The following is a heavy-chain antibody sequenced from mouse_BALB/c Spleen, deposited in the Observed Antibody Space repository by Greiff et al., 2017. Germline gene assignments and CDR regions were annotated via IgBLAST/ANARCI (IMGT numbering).Heavy chain of an antibody. Sequence: EVKLVESGGGLVQPGGSLKLSCAASGFTFSSYGMSWVRQTPDKRLELVATINSNGGSTYYPDSVKGRFTISRDNAKNTLYLQMSSLKSEDTAMYYCAREWLRRAMDYWGQGTSVTVSS. V-gene: IGHV5-6-3*01. CDR3: AREWLRRAMDY. CDR2: INSNGGST. D-gene: IGHD2-2*01. CDR1: GFTFSSYG. J-gene: IGHJ4*01.